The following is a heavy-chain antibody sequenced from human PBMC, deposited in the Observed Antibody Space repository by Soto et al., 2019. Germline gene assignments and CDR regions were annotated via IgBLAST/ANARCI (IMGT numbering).Heavy chain of an antibody. CDR1: GFTFSSYA. Sequence: GGSLRLSCAASGFTFSSYAMSWVRQAPRKGLEWVSAISGSGGSTYYADSVKGRFTISRDNSKNTLYLQMNSLRAEDTAVYYCAKDLTHSSSIRDFAFDYWGQGTLVTVS. D-gene: IGHD6-6*01. V-gene: IGHV3-23*01. CDR2: ISGSGGST. CDR3: AKDLTHSSSIRDFAFDY. J-gene: IGHJ4*02.